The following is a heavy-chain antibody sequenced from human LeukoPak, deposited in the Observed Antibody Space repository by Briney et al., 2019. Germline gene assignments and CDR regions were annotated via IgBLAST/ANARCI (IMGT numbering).Heavy chain of an antibody. D-gene: IGHD2-8*01. CDR1: GSSISSDYY. CDR3: ANADTEDFFDS. J-gene: IGHJ4*02. Sequence: SETLSLTCAVSGSSISSDYYWGSVRQPPGKGLEWVGSIYHDETTYYNPSLKSRVTISLVTSKKQFSLMLASVTAADTAIYYCANADTEDFFDSWGQGILVTVSS. CDR2: IYHDETT. V-gene: IGHV4-38-2*01.